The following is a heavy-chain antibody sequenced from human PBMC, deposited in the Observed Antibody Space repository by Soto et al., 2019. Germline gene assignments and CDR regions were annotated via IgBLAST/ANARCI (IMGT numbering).Heavy chain of an antibody. V-gene: IGHV4-4*02. J-gene: IGHJ4*02. CDR2: MHHSGSI. CDR3: ARHDNVTLGSQYLAS. CDR1: GDSITNNKW. Sequence: SETLSLTCSVSGDSITNNKWWSWVRQPPGKGLEWIGEMHHSGSIHYNAPLKSRATISVDKSRNQFSLQLTSVTAADTALYFCARHDNVTLGSQYLASWGPGTLVTVAS. D-gene: IGHD1-1*01.